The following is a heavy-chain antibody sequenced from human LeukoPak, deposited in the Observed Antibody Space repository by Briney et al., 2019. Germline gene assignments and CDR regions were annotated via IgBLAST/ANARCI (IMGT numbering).Heavy chain of an antibody. CDR1: GYTFTGYY. CDR3: ARPYCTGNSCHDFFDY. CDR2: ISPYTGGT. D-gene: IGHD2-15*01. V-gene: IGHV1-2*02. J-gene: IGHJ4*02. Sequence: ASVKVSCKASGYTFTGYYMHWIRQAPGQGLEWMGWISPYTGGTNYAQKFQGRVTMTRDTSISTAYMELSRVTSDDTAVYYCARPYCTGNSCHDFFDYWGQGTLVTVSS.